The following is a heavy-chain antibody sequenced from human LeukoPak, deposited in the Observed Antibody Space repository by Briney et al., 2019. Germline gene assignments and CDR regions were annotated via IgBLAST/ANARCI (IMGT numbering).Heavy chain of an antibody. CDR1: GFTFSSYG. V-gene: IGHV3-30*18. CDR2: ISHDGSKK. J-gene: IGHJ1*01. Sequence: PGGSLRLSCAASGFTFSSYGMHWVRQAPGKGLEWVAVISHDGSKKYYADSVKGRFTISRDNSKNTLYLQMNSLRDEDTAVYYWAKDPYSGSFEYFQHWGQGTLVTVSS. D-gene: IGHD1-26*01. CDR3: AKDPYSGSFEYFQH.